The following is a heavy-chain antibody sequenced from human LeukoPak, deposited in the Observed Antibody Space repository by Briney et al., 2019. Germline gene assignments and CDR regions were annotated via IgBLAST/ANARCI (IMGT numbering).Heavy chain of an antibody. Sequence: ASVKVSCKASGYTFTGYYIHWVRQAPGQGLEWMGWINPNSGGTKYAQKFQGRVTMTRDTSISTAYTELSSLRSDDTAVYYCARDTLGGSYPVDYWGQGTLVTVSS. J-gene: IGHJ4*02. V-gene: IGHV1-2*02. D-gene: IGHD1-26*01. CDR1: GYTFTGYY. CDR2: INPNSGGT. CDR3: ARDTLGGSYPVDY.